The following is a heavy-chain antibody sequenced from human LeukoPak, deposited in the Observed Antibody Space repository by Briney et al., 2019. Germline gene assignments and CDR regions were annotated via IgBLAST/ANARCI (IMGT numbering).Heavy chain of an antibody. D-gene: IGHD6-19*01. CDR2: INSDGSST. V-gene: IGHV3-74*01. CDR3: ARRMYSSGWSGDY. J-gene: IGHJ4*02. CDR1: GFTFSSYW. Sequence: PGGSLRLSCATSGFTFSSYWMHWVRQAPGKGLVWVSRINSDGSSTSYADSVKGRFTISRDNAKNTLYLQMNSLRAEDTAVYYCARRMYSSGWSGDYWGQGTLVTVSS.